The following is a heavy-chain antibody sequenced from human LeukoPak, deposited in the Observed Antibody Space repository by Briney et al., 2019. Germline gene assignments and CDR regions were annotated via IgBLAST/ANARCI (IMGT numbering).Heavy chain of an antibody. J-gene: IGHJ4*02. CDR2: IKNDGSDK. D-gene: IGHD2-2*01. V-gene: IGHV3-30*02. Sequence: GGSLRLSCAAPGFTFSDYGMHWVRQAPGKGLDWVTFIKNDGSDKYVADSVKGRFTISRDNSKNTLYLQMHSLRAEDTAVYYCARGIVVPAGLRYWGQGTLVTVSS. CDR1: GFTFSDYG. CDR3: ARGIVVPAGLRY.